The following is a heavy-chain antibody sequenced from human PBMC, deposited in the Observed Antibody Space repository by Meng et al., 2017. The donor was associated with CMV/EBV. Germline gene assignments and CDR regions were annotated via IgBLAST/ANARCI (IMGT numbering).Heavy chain of an antibody. CDR1: GFTFSSYA. J-gene: IGHJ6*01. CDR3: ARVLEDVVVVVPNYYYGMDV. CDR2: ISSSSSYT. V-gene: IGHV3-21*01. D-gene: IGHD2-15*01. Sequence: GESLKISCAASGFTFSSYAMHWVRQSPGKGLEWVSSISSSSSYTFYIDSVKGRFTISRDNAKNLVYLQMNSLRAEDTAMYYCARVLEDVVVVVPNYYYGMDVWGQGTTVTVSS.